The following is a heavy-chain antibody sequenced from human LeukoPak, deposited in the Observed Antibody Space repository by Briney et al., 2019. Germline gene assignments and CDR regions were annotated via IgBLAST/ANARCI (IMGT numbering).Heavy chain of an antibody. CDR2: IYYSGLT. Sequence: SETLSLTCTVSGASISSSSSSWGWVRQPPGKGPEWIGSIYYSGLTYDNPSLKSRVSISVDPSKNHFSQKVSSVTAADTAVYYCASGTFDDYGDYDRGDYFDHWGQGTLVTVSS. V-gene: IGHV4-39*02. J-gene: IGHJ4*02. CDR3: ASGTFDDYGDYDRGDYFDH. D-gene: IGHD4-17*01. CDR1: GASISSSSSS.